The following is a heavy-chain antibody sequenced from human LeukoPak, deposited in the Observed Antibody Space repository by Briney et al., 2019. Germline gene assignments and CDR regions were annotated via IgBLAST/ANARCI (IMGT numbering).Heavy chain of an antibody. Sequence: GASVKVSCKASGGTFSSYAISWVRQAPGRGREWMGGIIPIFGTANYAQKFQGRVTITADESTSTAYMELSSLRSEDTAVYYCAREFGGYDSDAFDIWGQGTMVTVSS. D-gene: IGHD5-12*01. CDR1: GGTFSSYA. CDR2: IIPIFGTA. J-gene: IGHJ3*02. CDR3: AREFGGYDSDAFDI. V-gene: IGHV1-69*13.